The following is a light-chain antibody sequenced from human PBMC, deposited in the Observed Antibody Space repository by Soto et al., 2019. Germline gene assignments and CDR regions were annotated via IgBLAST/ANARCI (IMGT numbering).Light chain of an antibody. CDR3: QQSYSTPRT. CDR2: AAS. V-gene: IGKV1-39*01. Sequence: DIQMTQSPSSLSASVGDRVTITCRASQSISSYLNWYQQKPGKAPKLLIYAASSLQSGVPSRFSVSGSGTDFNLTISSLQPEDCATYYGQQSYSTPRTFGQGTKVEIK. J-gene: IGKJ1*01. CDR1: QSISSY.